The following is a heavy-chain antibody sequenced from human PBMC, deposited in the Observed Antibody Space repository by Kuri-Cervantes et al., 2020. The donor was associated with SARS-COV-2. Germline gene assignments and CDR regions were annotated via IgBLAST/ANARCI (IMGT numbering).Heavy chain of an antibody. CDR1: HFTFSSYA. J-gene: IGHJ6*02. Sequence: GGSLRLSCAASHFTFSSYAFHWVRQAPGQGLEWVAAISYDGNNKYFADSVRGRFTISRDNSKNTLYLQMNSLRAEDTAVYYCARDMRRATIFGVVIKDYYYGMDVWGQGTTVTVSS. D-gene: IGHD3-3*01. V-gene: IGHV3-30*04. CDR2: ISYDGNNK. CDR3: ARDMRRATIFGVVIKDYYYGMDV.